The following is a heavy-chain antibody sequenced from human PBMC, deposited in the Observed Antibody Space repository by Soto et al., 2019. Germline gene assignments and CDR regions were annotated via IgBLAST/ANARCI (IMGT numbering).Heavy chain of an antibody. Sequence: SVKVSCKASGGTFNDYAFSWVRQAPGQGLEWMGGIIPIFGATNYAQLFQGRLTITADEFTRTLYMELGSLRSDDTAVYYCATRGPPPYDSSGYYIYWGQGTLVTVSS. V-gene: IGHV1-69*13. J-gene: IGHJ4*02. CDR1: GGTFNDYA. CDR3: ATRGPPPYDSSGYYIY. CDR2: IIPIFGAT. D-gene: IGHD3-22*01.